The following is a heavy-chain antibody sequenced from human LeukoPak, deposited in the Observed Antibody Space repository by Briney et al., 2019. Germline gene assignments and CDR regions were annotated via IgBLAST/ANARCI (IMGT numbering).Heavy chain of an antibody. V-gene: IGHV1-8*03. CDR3: ARLRGEYYDFWSGYYRYYYYMDV. Sequence: ASVKVSCKASGYTFTSYDINWVRQATGQGLEWMGWMNPNSGNTGYAQKFQGRVTITRNTSISTAYMELSSLRSEDTAVYYCARLRGEYYDFWSGYYRYYYYMDVWGKGTTVTVSS. CDR1: GYTFTSYD. J-gene: IGHJ6*03. D-gene: IGHD3-3*01. CDR2: MNPNSGNT.